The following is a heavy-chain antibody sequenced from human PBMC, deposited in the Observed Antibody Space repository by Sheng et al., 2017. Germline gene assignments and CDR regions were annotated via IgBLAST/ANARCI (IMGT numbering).Heavy chain of an antibody. CDR1: GGSISSSSYY. J-gene: IGHJ4*02. CDR2: IYYSGST. CDR3: ASRTTYYYDSSGFRGDY. D-gene: IGHD3-22*01. V-gene: IGHV4-39*07. Sequence: QLQLQESGPGLVKPSETLSLTCTVSGGSISSSSYYWDWIRQPPGKGLEWIGSIYYSGSTYYNPSLKSRVTISVDTSKNQFSLKLSSVTAADTAVYYCASRTTYYYDSSGFRGDYWGQGTLVTVSS.